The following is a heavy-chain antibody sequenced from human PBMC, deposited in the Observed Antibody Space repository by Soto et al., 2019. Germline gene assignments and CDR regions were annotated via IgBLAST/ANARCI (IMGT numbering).Heavy chain of an antibody. Sequence: SETLSLTCTVSGGSTSSGGYYWSWIRQYPGKGLEWIGFVYYSGSTYYNPSLKSRVIISVDTSKNQFSLKLSSVTAADTAVYYCARAAATMVRGNWFDPWGQGTLVTVSS. CDR3: ARAAATMVRGNWFDP. CDR2: VYYSGST. V-gene: IGHV4-31*03. CDR1: GGSTSSGGYY. J-gene: IGHJ5*02. D-gene: IGHD3-10*01.